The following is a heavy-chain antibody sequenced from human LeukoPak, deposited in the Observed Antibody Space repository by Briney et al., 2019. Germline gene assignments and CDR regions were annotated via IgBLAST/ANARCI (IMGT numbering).Heavy chain of an antibody. J-gene: IGHJ4*02. Sequence: GGSLRLSCAASGFTLNGYGMHWARQAPGKGLDWVAVISSDGNNICYADSVKGRFTISRDNSKNTLFLQMNSLRAEDTAVYYCAKGELTMIRGVLTYWGQGTLVTVSS. D-gene: IGHD3-10*01. CDR2: ISSDGNNI. CDR1: GFTLNGYG. CDR3: AKGELTMIRGVLTY. V-gene: IGHV3-30*18.